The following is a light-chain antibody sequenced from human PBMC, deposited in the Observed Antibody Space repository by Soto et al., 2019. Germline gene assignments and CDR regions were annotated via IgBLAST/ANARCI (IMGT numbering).Light chain of an antibody. V-gene: IGKV3-11*01. CDR3: QQRSNWPWT. Sequence: IVMTQSPATLSLSPGERATLSCRASQSVGKYLVWYQQKPGQAPRLLIYDASTRATVIPARFSGSGSGTDFTLTISSLEPEDFEVYYCQQRSNWPWTFGQGTKVDIK. CDR1: QSVGKY. CDR2: DAS. J-gene: IGKJ1*01.